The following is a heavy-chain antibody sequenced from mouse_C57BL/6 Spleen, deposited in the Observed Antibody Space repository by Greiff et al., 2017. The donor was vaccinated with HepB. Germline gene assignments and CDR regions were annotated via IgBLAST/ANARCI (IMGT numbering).Heavy chain of an antibody. D-gene: IGHD2-5*01. Sequence: EVKLMESGGGLVKPGGSLKLSCAASGFTFSSYAMSWVRQTPEKRLEWVATISDGGSYTYYPDNVKGRFTISRDNAKNNLYLQMSHLKSEDTAMYYCAREGYRNYGDYWGQGTTLTVSS. CDR2: ISDGGSYT. CDR1: GFTFSSYA. CDR3: AREGYRNYGDY. J-gene: IGHJ2*01. V-gene: IGHV5-4*01.